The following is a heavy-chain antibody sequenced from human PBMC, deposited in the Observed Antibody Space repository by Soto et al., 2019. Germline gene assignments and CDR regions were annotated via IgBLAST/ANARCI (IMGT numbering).Heavy chain of an antibody. CDR2: IKQDGSEK. J-gene: IGHJ3*02. CDR3: ARDLFEAARRGEYAFDI. V-gene: IGHV3-7*03. CDR1: AFTFSSYW. Sequence: GGSLRLSCAASAFTFSSYWMSWVRQAPGKGLEWVANIKQDGSEKYYVDSVRGRFTISRDNAKNSLYLQMNSLRAEDTAVYYCARDLFEAARRGEYAFDIWGQGTMVTVSS. D-gene: IGHD3-16*01.